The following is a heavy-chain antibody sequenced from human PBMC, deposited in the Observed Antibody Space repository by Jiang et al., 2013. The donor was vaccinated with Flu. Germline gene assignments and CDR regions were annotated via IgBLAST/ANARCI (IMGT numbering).Heavy chain of an antibody. V-gene: IGHV3-49*03. J-gene: IGHJ6*02. CDR3: TRDHGGRTVTRVKNYYYGMDV. D-gene: IGHD4-11*01. Sequence: WFRQAPGKGLEWVGFIRSKAYGGTTEYAASVKGRFTISRDDSKSIAYLQMNSLKTEDTAVYYCTRDHGGRTVTRVKNYYYGMDVWGQGTTVTVSS. CDR2: IRSKAYGGTT.